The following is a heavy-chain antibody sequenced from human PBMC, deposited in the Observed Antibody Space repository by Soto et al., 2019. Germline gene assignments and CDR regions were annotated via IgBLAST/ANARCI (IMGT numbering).Heavy chain of an antibody. D-gene: IGHD3-10*01. CDR2: ISRDGSSK. Sequence: LRLSCAASAFTFSRYAMHWVRHAPGEGLEWVAVISRDGSSKYYVDSVKGRFTVSRDNSNNTLYLSMTSLRPDDTAVFYCARSRNGAVPAKINFLGQGTLVTFCS. V-gene: IGHV3-30-3*01. J-gene: IGHJ4*02. CDR3: ARSRNGAVPAKINF. CDR1: AFTFSRYA.